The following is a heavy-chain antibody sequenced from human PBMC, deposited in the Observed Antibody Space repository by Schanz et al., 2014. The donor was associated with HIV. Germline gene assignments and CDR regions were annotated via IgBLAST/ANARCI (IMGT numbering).Heavy chain of an antibody. CDR1: GGTFSIYA. CDR3: ARGIVGATPAFDI. V-gene: IGHV1-2*02. Sequence: QVQLVQSGAAVKKPGSSVKVSCKASGGTFSIYAISWVRQAPGQGLEWMGWINTRTGDTIYAERLQGRVTLTRDTSISTAYMELSRLRSDDTAVYYCARGIVGATPAFDIWGQGTMVTVSS. J-gene: IGHJ3*02. D-gene: IGHD1-26*01. CDR2: INTRTGDT.